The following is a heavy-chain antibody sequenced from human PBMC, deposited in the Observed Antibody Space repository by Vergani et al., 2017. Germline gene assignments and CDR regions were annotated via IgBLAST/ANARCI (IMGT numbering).Heavy chain of an antibody. CDR2: MNPNSGNT. V-gene: IGHV1-8*02. CDR1: GYTFTSYD. Sequence: QVQLVQSGAEVKKPGASVKVSCKASGYTFTSYDINWVRQATGQGLEWMGWMNPNSGNTGYAQKFQGRVTMTRNTSISTAYMELSSLRSEDTAVYYCARVATGCVYNWNDCYWFDPWGQGTLVTVSS. CDR3: ARVATGCVYNWNDCYWFDP. J-gene: IGHJ5*02. D-gene: IGHD1-1*01.